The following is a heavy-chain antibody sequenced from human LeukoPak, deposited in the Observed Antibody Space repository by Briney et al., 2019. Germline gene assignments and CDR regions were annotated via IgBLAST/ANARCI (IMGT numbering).Heavy chain of an antibody. Sequence: GGSLRLSCAASGFTFSSYWMHWVRQALGKGLVWVSRINSDGSSTSYADSVKGRFTISRDNAKNTLYLQMNSLRAEDTAVYYCARVWDLAGPIDYWGQGTLVTVSS. J-gene: IGHJ4*02. CDR2: INSDGSST. CDR1: GFTFSSYW. D-gene: IGHD6-19*01. CDR3: ARVWDLAGPIDY. V-gene: IGHV3-74*01.